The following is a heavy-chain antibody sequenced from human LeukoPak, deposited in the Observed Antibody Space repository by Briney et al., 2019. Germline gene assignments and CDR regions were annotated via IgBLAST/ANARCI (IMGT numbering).Heavy chain of an antibody. V-gene: IGHV4-34*01. CDR1: GGSFSGYY. CDR2: INHSGST. Sequence: SETLSLTCAVYGGSFSGYYWSWIRQPPGKGLEWIGEINHSGSTNYNPSLKSRVTISVDTSKNQFSLKLSSVTAADTAVYYCVKDSGWFHFDSWGQGTLVTVSS. D-gene: IGHD6-19*01. CDR3: VKDSGWFHFDS. J-gene: IGHJ4*02.